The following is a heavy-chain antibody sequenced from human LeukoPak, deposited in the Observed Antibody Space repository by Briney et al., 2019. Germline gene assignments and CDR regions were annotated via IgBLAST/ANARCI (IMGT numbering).Heavy chain of an antibody. D-gene: IGHD3-3*01. CDR1: RFTFSSYA. CDR3: AKLKTIFGVVIDY. J-gene: IGHJ4*02. Sequence: PGGSLRLSCAASRFTFSSYAMSWVRQPPGKGLEWVSAISGSGGSTYYADSVKGRFTISRDNSKNTLYLQMNSLRAEDTAVYYCAKLKTIFGVVIDYWGQGTLVTVSS. CDR2: ISGSGGST. V-gene: IGHV3-23*01.